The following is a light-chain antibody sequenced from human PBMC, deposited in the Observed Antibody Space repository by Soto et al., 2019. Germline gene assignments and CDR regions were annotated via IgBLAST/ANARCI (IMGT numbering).Light chain of an antibody. CDR2: KAS. J-gene: IGKJ4*01. V-gene: IGKV1-5*03. CDR3: QQYNSYSLT. CDR1: QSISSW. Sequence: DIQMTQSPSTLSASVGVRVTITCRASQSISSWLAWYQQKPGKAPKLLIYKASNLESGVPSRFSGSGSGTEFTLTISSLQPDDFATYYCQQYNSYSLTFGGGTKV.